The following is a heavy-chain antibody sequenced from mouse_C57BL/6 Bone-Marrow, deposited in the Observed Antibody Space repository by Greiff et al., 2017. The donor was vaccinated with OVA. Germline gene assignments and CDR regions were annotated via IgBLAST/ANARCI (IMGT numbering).Heavy chain of an antibody. Sequence: QVQLQQPGAELVKPGASVKLSCKASGYTFTSYWMQWVKQRPGQGLELIGEIDPSDSYTNYNQKFKGKATLTVDTSSSTAYMQLSSLTSEDSAVYYCARWGAHWGQGTTLTVSS. CDR1: GYTFTSYW. CDR3: ARWGAH. V-gene: IGHV1-50*01. CDR2: IDPSDSYT. J-gene: IGHJ2*01.